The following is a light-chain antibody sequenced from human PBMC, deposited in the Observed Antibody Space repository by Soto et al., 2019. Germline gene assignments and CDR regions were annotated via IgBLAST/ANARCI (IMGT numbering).Light chain of an antibody. CDR2: ENN. CDR1: SSNIGAGYE. CDR3: QSSDSSLSGYV. V-gene: IGLV1-40*01. J-gene: IGLJ1*01. Sequence: QSVLTQPPSVSEAPGQRVTISCTESSSNIGAGYEAHWYQQVPGTAPKLLIYENNNRPSGVPDRFSGSKSGTSASLAITGLQAQDEAEYYCQSSDSSLSGYVFGTGTKLTVL.